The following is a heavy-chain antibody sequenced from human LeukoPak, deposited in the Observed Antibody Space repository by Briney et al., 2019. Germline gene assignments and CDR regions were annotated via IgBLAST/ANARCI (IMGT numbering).Heavy chain of an antibody. V-gene: IGHV4-39*01. CDR2: IYYAGDT. CDR3: ARRTGLFAPAGSD. D-gene: IGHD6-13*01. CDR1: GGSISSSSYY. Sequence: PSETLSLTCTVSGGSISSSSYYWGWIRQPPGKGLEWIGTIYYAGDTYYSPSLKSRVTMSVDTSKNQLFLKQTSVTAADAAVYYCARRTGLFAPAGSDWGQGTLVIVSS. J-gene: IGHJ4*02.